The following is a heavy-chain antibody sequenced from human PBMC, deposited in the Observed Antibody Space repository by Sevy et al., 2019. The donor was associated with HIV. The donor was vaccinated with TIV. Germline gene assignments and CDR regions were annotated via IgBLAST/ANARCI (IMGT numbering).Heavy chain of an antibody. Sequence: GGSLRLSCAASGFTFSSYAMHWVRQAPGKGLEWVTVISYDGSNEYYADSAKGRFTISRDNSNNTLYLLMNSLRVEDTAVYYCASLRYYYGSGTDYSDSFDIWGQGTMVTVSS. CDR2: ISYDGSNE. D-gene: IGHD3-10*01. J-gene: IGHJ3*02. CDR1: GFTFSSYA. CDR3: ASLRYYYGSGTDYSDSFDI. V-gene: IGHV3-30-3*01.